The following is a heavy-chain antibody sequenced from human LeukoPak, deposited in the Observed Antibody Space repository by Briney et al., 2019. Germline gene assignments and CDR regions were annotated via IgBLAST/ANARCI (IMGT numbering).Heavy chain of an antibody. V-gene: IGHV4-59*01. J-gene: IGHJ5*02. Sequence: SETLSLTCTVSGGSISSYYWSWIRQPPGKGLEWIGYINYSGSTSYSPSLRSRVTISLDTSKNQFSLKLNSVTAADTAVYYCARGVSSGTWGRGTLVTVSS. D-gene: IGHD3-10*01. CDR3: ARGVSSGT. CDR2: INYSGST. CDR1: GGSISSYY.